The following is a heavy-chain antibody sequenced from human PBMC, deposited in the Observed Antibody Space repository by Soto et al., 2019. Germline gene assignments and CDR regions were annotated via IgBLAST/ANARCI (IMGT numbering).Heavy chain of an antibody. V-gene: IGHV4-61*08. CDR1: GGSLSSGGYY. D-gene: IGHD6-13*01. J-gene: IGHJ5*02. CDR3: ARWLAAGKEDWFDP. Sequence: SETLSLTCTVSGGSLSSGGYYWSWIRQPPGKGLEWIGYIYYSGSTNYNPSLKSRVTISVDTSKNQFSLKLSSVTAADTAVYYCARWLAAGKEDWFDPWGQGTLVTVSS. CDR2: IYYSGST.